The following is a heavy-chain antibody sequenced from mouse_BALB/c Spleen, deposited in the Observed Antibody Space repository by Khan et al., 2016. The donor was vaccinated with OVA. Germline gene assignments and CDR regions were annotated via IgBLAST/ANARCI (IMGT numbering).Heavy chain of an antibody. D-gene: IGHD3-3*01. Sequence: EVQLVESGPGLVKPSQSLSLTCTVTGYSVTSDYAWNWIRQFPGNKLEWMGYINYSGSTSYTPSLKSRISITRATSKNQFFLQLSSVATEDTATYYGARGRAYWGQGTLVTVSA. J-gene: IGHJ3*01. CDR2: INYSGST. CDR1: GYSVTSDYA. CDR3: ARGRAY. V-gene: IGHV3-2*02.